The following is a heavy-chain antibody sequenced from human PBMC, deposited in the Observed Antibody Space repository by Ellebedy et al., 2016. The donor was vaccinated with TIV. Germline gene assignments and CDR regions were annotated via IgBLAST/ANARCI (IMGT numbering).Heavy chain of an antibody. V-gene: IGHV4-39*07. CDR3: ARQVRDTSGWSAHQFDY. D-gene: IGHD6-19*01. Sequence: MPSETLSLTCTVSDGSISNSDYYWVWIRQPPGKGLEWIGRIYYSGGTYYNPSLKSRVTISIDTSKSQFSLKLRSVTAADTAVYYCARQVRDTSGWSAHQFDYWGQGTLVTVSS. CDR1: DGSISNSDYY. CDR2: IYYSGGT. J-gene: IGHJ4*02.